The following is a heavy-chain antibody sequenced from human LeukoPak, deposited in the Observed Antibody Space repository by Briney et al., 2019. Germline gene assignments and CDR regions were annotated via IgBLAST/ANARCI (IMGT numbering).Heavy chain of an antibody. CDR2: ISGSGDT. V-gene: IGHV3-23*01. Sequence: QPGGSLRLSCAVSGFTYSIYAMSWVRQAPGKGLEGVSTISGSGDTYYVDSVKGRFTISRDSSKNTLYLQMNSLRAEDTAVYYCAKEGGYNYGYLDYWGQGTLVTVSS. J-gene: IGHJ4*02. CDR1: GFTYSIYA. CDR3: AKEGGYNYGYLDY. D-gene: IGHD5-18*01.